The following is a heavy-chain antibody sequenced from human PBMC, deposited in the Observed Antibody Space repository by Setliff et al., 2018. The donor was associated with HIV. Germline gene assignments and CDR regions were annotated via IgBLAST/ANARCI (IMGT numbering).Heavy chain of an antibody. Sequence: ASVKVSCKASGYSLTDYYVEWVRHAPGQGLEWMGWISPKTGATKYAEKFQGRVTMTSDTSTSTADMELFRLTSDDTAMYYCARGTLGRHFFDYWGLGTLVTVSS. J-gene: IGHJ4*02. CDR2: ISPKTGAT. CDR3: ARGTLGRHFFDY. D-gene: IGHD7-27*01. V-gene: IGHV1-2*02. CDR1: GYSLTDYY.